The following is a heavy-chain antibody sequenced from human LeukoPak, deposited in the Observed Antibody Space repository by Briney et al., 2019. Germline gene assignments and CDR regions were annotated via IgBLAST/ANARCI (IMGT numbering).Heavy chain of an antibody. CDR3: ARYCGGDCYKPHDALDI. V-gene: IGHV3-23*01. CDR2: ISGSGETI. Sequence: GGSLRLSCAASGFTFSSYAMSWVRQAPGKGLEWVSVISGSGETIYYADSVKGRFTISRDNAKNSLYLQMNSLRAEDTAVYYCARYCGGDCYKPHDALDIWGQGTMVIVCS. D-gene: IGHD2-21*02. CDR1: GFTFSSYA. J-gene: IGHJ3*02.